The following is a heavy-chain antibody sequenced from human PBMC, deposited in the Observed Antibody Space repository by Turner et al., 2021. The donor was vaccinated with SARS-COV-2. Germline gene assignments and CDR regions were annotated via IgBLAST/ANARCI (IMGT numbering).Heavy chain of an antibody. CDR2: IWPDGNNK. V-gene: IGHV3-33*01. Sequence: QVLLEQSGGGVVQPGGSLRLSCVASGFSFNDYGMHWVRQTPDKGLEWVAAIWPDGNNKYYVESVRGRFSISIDNSKNTIDLQMNSLRVDDTAVYYCARDSNVMTSYGDLWGQGTLVTVSS. J-gene: IGHJ4*02. D-gene: IGHD3-22*01. CDR1: GFSFNDYG. CDR3: ARDSNVMTSYGDL.